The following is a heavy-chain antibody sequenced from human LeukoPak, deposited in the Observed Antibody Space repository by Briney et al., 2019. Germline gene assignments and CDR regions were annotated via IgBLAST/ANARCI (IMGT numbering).Heavy chain of an antibody. CDR2: ISSSSSYI. V-gene: IGHV3-21*01. Sequence: GGSLRLPCAASGFTFSSYSMNWVRQAPGKGLEWVSSISSSSSYIYYADSVKGRFTISRDNAKNSLYLQMNSLRAEDTAVYYCARDHTGDGYNDAFDIWGQGTMVTVSS. CDR1: GFTFSSYS. J-gene: IGHJ3*02. CDR3: ARDHTGDGYNDAFDI. D-gene: IGHD5-24*01.